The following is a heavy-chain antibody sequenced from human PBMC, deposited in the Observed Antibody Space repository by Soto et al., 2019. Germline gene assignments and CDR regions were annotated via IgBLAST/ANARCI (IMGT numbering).Heavy chain of an antibody. D-gene: IGHD2-8*01. CDR2: IYPGDSDT. J-gene: IGHJ6*02. Sequence: PGESLKISCKGSGYSFTSYWIGWVRQMPGKGLEWMGIIYPGDSDTRYSPSFQGQVTISADKSISTAYLQWSSLKASDTAMYYCATTNLGPYYYYGMDVWGQGTTVTVS. CDR3: ATTNLGPYYYYGMDV. CDR1: GYSFTSYW. V-gene: IGHV5-51*01.